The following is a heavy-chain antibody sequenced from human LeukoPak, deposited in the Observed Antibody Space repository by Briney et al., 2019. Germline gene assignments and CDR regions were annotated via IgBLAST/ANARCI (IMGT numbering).Heavy chain of an antibody. D-gene: IGHD3-3*01. CDR1: GGSISSSCNY. CDR3: ARDVLGITIFGVAHYFDY. CDR2: IYYSGDT. V-gene: IGHV4-39*07. J-gene: IGHJ4*02. Sequence: SETLSLTCSVSGGSISSSCNYWGWIRQPPGKGLEWIGSIYYSGDTYYNPSLRSRVTISVDTSKNQFSLKLSSVTAADTAVYYCARDVLGITIFGVAHYFDYWGQGTLVTVSS.